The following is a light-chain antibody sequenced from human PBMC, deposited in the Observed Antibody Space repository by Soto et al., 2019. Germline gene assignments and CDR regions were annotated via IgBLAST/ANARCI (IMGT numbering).Light chain of an antibody. V-gene: IGKV3-20*01. CDR3: QQYGSSRFT. CDR2: GAY. CDR1: QSITNSY. J-gene: IGKJ3*01. Sequence: EIVLTQSPGTLSLSPGERATLSCRASQSITNSYLAWYQQKPGQAPRLLVYGAYSRATGIPERFSGSGSGTDFTLNISRLEPEDFAVYYCQQYGSSRFTFGPGTKVDIK.